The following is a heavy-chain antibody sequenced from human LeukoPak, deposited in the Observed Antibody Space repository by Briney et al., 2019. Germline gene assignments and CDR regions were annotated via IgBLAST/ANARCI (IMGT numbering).Heavy chain of an antibody. J-gene: IGHJ4*02. CDR1: GFTFSTYT. CDR2: LSPSRYYI. V-gene: IGHV3-21*01. D-gene: IGHD3-10*01. Sequence: GGSLRLSCAASGFTFSTYTMNWVRQAPGKGLEWVSSLSPSRYYIYHGDSVKGRFTISRDNAENSLYLQMNSLRAEDTAVYFCAREIRGEGSDYWGQGTLVTVSS. CDR3: AREIRGEGSDY.